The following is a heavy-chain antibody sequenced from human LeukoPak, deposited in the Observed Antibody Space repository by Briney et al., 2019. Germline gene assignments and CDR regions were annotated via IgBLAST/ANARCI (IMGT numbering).Heavy chain of an antibody. J-gene: IGHJ5*02. CDR3: ARRAPGSSCYCSDP. V-gene: IGHV5-10-1*01. Sequence: PGESLKTSCKGSGYSFTSYRISWVCQMPGKGLEWMGRIDPSDSYTNYSPSFQGHVTISADKSISTAYLQWSSLKASDTAMYYCARRAPGSSCYCSDPWAQGTRVTVSS. CDR2: IDPSDSYT. D-gene: IGHD6-13*01. CDR1: GYSFTSYR.